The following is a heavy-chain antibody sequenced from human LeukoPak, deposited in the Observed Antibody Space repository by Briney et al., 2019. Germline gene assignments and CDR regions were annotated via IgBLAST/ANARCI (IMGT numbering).Heavy chain of an antibody. Sequence: PGGSLRLSCAASGFTFSIYWVTWVRQAPGKGLEWVANIKEDGSEKYYVDSVKGRFTISRDNAKTSLYLQMNSLRTEDTAVYYCASGRGGSYWGQGTLVTVSS. J-gene: IGHJ4*02. CDR1: GFTFSIYW. CDR3: ASGRGGSY. V-gene: IGHV3-7*01. CDR2: IKEDGSEK. D-gene: IGHD1-26*01.